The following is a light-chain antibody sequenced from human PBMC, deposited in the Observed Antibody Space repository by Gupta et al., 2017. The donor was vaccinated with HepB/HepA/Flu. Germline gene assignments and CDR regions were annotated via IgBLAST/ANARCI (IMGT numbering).Light chain of an antibody. CDR1: QSLVHSNGYNY. V-gene: IGKV2-28*01. J-gene: IGKJ2*02. Sequence: DIVMTQSPLSLPVTTGEPASISCRSSQSLVHSNGYNYLDWYLQKPGQSPQLLIYLGSNRASGVPDRFSGSGSGADFTLNISSVEADDVGVYYCMQALHSPRTFGQGTKLEIK. CDR2: LGS. CDR3: MQALHSPRT.